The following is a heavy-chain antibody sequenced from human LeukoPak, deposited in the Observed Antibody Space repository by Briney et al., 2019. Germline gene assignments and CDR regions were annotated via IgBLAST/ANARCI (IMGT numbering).Heavy chain of an antibody. CDR3: AEEVGNTYPTFDY. CDR2: ISGSGGST. V-gene: IGHV3-23*01. D-gene: IGHD1-26*01. Sequence: GGSLRLSCAASGFTFSNYVMSWVRQAPGKGLEWVSSISGSGGSTYYADSVKGRFTISRDNSKNTLYLQTNSLRVEDTAVYYCAEEVGNTYPTFDYWGQGTLVTVSS. J-gene: IGHJ4*02. CDR1: GFTFSNYV.